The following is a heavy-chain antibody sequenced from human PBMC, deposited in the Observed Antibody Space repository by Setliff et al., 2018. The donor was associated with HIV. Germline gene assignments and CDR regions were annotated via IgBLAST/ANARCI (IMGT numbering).Heavy chain of an antibody. CDR1: GYTFTTYY. Sequence: ASVKVSCKASGYTFTTYYIHWVRQAPGQGLEWMGIVNPSSTSTNYAQRFQGRVTMTRDTSTSTVYMELSSLRSEDTAVYYCARDHMSVGAWVGATSRGLFQHWGQGTLVTVSS. J-gene: IGHJ1*01. V-gene: IGHV1-46*01. D-gene: IGHD1-26*01. CDR2: VNPSSTST. CDR3: ARDHMSVGAWVGATSRGLFQH.